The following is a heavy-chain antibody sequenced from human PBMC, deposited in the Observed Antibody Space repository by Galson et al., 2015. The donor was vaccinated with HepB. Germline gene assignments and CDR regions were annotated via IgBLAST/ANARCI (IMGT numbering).Heavy chain of an antibody. CDR3: ARAPIVATMYFDY. J-gene: IGHJ4*02. CDR2: ISAYNGNT. D-gene: IGHD5-12*01. Sequence: SVKVSCKASGGTFSSYAISWVRQAPGQGLEWMGWISAYNGNTNYAQKLQGRVTMTIDTSTSTAYMELRSLRSDDTAVYYCARAPIVATMYFDYWGQGTLVTVSS. V-gene: IGHV1-18*01. CDR1: GGTFSSYA.